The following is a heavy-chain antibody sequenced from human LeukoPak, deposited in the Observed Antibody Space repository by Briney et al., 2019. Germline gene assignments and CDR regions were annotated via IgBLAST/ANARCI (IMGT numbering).Heavy chain of an antibody. D-gene: IGHD6-19*01. V-gene: IGHV3-23*01. CDR3: AKPCRSGLSPFDAFDI. CDR2: NSGSGDST. Sequence: PGGSLRLSCAASGFTFSSYAMSWVRQAPGKGLEWVSANSGSGDSTHYADSVKGRFTISRDNSKSTLYLQMNSLRAEDTAVYYCAKPCRSGLSPFDAFDIWGQGTMVTVSS. J-gene: IGHJ3*02. CDR1: GFTFSSYA.